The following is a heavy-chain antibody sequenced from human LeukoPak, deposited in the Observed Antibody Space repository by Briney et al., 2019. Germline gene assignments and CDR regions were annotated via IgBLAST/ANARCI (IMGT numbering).Heavy chain of an antibody. J-gene: IGHJ3*02. D-gene: IGHD2-15*01. CDR1: GGSISSYY. CDR2: IYYSGST. Sequence: SETLSLTCTVSGGSISSYYWSWIRQPPGKGLEWIGYIYYSGSTNYNPSLKSRVTISVDTSKNQFSLKLSSVTAADTALYYCARSRSVVFDAFDIWGQGTMVTVSS. CDR3: ARSRSVVFDAFDI. V-gene: IGHV4-59*01.